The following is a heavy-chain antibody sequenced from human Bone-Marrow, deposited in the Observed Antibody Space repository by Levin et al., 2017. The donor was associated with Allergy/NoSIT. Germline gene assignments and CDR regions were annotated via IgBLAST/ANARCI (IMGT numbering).Heavy chain of an antibody. Sequence: PVASVKVSCKASGYPFNDYYIHWVRQAPGQGPEWMGRINGNSGGTNYAQNFQGRVTMTRDTSTSTAYMELTSLRSDDAAIYYCARDRSGSGSQLSFGMDAWGQGTTVTVSS. D-gene: IGHD3-10*01. V-gene: IGHV1-2*06. CDR2: INGNSGGT. CDR1: GYPFNDYY. CDR3: ARDRSGSGSQLSFGMDA. J-gene: IGHJ6*02.